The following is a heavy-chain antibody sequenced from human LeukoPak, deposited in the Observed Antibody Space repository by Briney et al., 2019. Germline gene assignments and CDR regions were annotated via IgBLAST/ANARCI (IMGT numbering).Heavy chain of an antibody. D-gene: IGHD4-17*01. Sequence: ASVKVSCKASGYTFTSYYMHWVRQAPGQGLEWMGIINPSGGSTSYAQKFQGRVTMTEDTSTDTAYMELSSLRSEDTAVYYCATGMNSLTVTSNFDFWGQGTLVTVSS. CDR3: ATGMNSLTVTSNFDF. V-gene: IGHV1-46*01. J-gene: IGHJ4*02. CDR2: INPSGGST. CDR1: GYTFTSYY.